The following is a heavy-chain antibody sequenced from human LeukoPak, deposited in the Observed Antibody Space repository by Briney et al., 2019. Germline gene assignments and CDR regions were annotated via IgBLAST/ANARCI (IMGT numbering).Heavy chain of an antibody. Sequence: GGSLRLSCAASGFTFSSYAMNWVRQAPGKGLEWVSAISGSGGSTYYADSVKGRFTISRDNSKNTLYLQMNSLRAEDTAVYYCAKAPTTDYYYYMDVWGKGTTVTVSS. D-gene: IGHD4-11*01. CDR2: ISGSGGST. J-gene: IGHJ6*03. CDR1: GFTFSSYA. V-gene: IGHV3-23*01. CDR3: AKAPTTDYYYYMDV.